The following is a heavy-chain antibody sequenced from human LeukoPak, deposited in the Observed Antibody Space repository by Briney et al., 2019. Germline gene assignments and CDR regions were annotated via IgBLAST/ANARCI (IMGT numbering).Heavy chain of an antibody. J-gene: IGHJ4*02. CDR1: GFTFSSYG. D-gene: IGHD5-18*01. CDR2: IYSGGST. V-gene: IGHV3-53*01. Sequence: GGSLRLSCAASGFTFSSYGMSWVRQAPGKGLEWVSVIYSGGSTYYADSVKGRFTISRDNSKNTLYLQMNSLRAEDTAVYYCARDDGYSYGSAYWGQGTLVTVSS. CDR3: ARDDGYSYGSAY.